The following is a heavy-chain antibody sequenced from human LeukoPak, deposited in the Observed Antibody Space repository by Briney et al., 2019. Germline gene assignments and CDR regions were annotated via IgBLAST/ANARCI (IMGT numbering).Heavy chain of an antibody. CDR3: ARDDYGGNSDY. V-gene: IGHV4-39*07. J-gene: IGHJ4*02. D-gene: IGHD4-23*01. Sequence: KASETLSLTCTVSDGAITGFSWGWIRQPPGKGLEWIGSIYYSGSTYYNPSLKSRVTISVDTSKNQFSLKLSSVTAADTAVYYCARDDYGGNSDYWGQGTLVTVSS. CDR2: IYYSGST. CDR1: DGAITGFS.